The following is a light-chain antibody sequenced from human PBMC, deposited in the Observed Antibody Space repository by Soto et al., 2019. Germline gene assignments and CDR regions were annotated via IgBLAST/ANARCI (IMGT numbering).Light chain of an antibody. CDR1: SSDVGGYNY. V-gene: IGLV2-14*01. CDR2: DVS. Sequence: QSVLTQPASVSGSPGQWITISCTGTSSDVGGYNYVSWYQQHPGKAPKLMIYDVSNRPSGVSNRFSASKSGNTAPLTISGLQAEDEADYYCSSYTSSSTLSVFGTGTKVTVL. J-gene: IGLJ1*01. CDR3: SSYTSSSTLSV.